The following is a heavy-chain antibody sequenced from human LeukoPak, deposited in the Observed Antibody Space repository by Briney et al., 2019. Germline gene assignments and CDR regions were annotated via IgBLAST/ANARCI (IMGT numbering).Heavy chain of an antibody. J-gene: IGHJ5*02. CDR3: ARVVRGALTSNCFDP. CDR1: GGSLSGHY. V-gene: IGHV4-59*11. D-gene: IGHD3-10*02. Sequence: SETLSLTCTVSGGSLSGHYWSWIRQPPGKRLEWIGYVSYTGRTKYNPSLQSRVTIPIDTSKSQFSLKLTSVTAADTAMYYCARVVRGALTSNCFDPWGQGTLVTVSS. CDR2: VSYTGRT.